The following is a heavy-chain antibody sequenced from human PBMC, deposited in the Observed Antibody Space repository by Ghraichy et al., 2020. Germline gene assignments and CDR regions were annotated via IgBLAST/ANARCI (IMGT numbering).Heavy chain of an antibody. Sequence: GGSLRLSCVGSGFSLSSYSMNWVRQSPGKGLEWVSYITSSTTTISYADSVKGRFTISRDNAQNSLYLQMNSLRDEDTAVYYCARGSKVVRFFYYDGMDVCGQGTTVTVSS. J-gene: IGHJ6*02. D-gene: IGHD4-23*01. CDR1: GFSLSSYS. CDR2: ITSSTTTI. V-gene: IGHV3-48*02. CDR3: ARGSKVVRFFYYDGMDV.